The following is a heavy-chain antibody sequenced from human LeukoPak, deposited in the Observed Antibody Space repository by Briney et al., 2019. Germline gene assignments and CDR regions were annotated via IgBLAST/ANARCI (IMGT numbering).Heavy chain of an antibody. CDR1: GYSFATYW. Sequence: NHGESLKISCKGSGYSFATYWIGWVRQMPGKGLEWMAIIYPSDSDIRYSPSFQGQVTISADKSISTAYLQWSSLKASDTAMYYCARHPRYYSLGTKQYNWFDPWGQGTLVTVSS. CDR2: IYPSDSDI. CDR3: ARHPRYYSLGTKQYNWFDP. J-gene: IGHJ5*02. V-gene: IGHV5-51*01. D-gene: IGHD3-10*01.